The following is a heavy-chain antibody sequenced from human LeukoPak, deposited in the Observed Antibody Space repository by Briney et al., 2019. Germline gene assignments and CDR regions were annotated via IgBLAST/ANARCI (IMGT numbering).Heavy chain of an antibody. CDR2: TYYRSKWHN. J-gene: IGHJ4*02. CDR1: GDSVSSSSSA. V-gene: IGHV6-1*01. Sequence: PSQTLSLTCAISGDSVSSSSSAWSWIRQSPSRGLEWLGRTYYRSKWHNDYAESVKSRITINPDTSMNEFSLQLNSVTPEDTAVYYCARNLRPDFDYWGQGTLVTVSS. CDR3: ARNLRPDFDY.